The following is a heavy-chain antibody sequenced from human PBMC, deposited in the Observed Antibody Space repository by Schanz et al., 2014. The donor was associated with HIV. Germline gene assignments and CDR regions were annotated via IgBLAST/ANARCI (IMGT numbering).Heavy chain of an antibody. J-gene: IGHJ6*02. CDR3: RGYRFYYGVDF. D-gene: IGHD5-18*01. Sequence: VQLVESGGGVVQPGGSLRLSCAGSGFSFDTFGIHWVRQAPGKGLEWVARSRVKSDSYATEYAASVTGRFTISRDDSKNSVYLQMNSLNIEDTAVYYCRGYRFYYGVDFWGQGTTVTVS. V-gene: IGHV3-72*01. CDR1: GFSFDTFG. CDR2: SRVKSDSYAT.